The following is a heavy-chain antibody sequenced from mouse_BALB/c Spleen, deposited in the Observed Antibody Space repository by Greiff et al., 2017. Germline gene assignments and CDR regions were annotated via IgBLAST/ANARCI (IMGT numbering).Heavy chain of an antibody. CDR3: ARWGTMEAIMHY. CDR1: GFTFSSFG. D-gene: IGHD1-1*02. J-gene: IGHJ4*01. V-gene: IGHV5-17*02. Sequence: EVKLVESGGGLVQPGGSRKLSCAASGFTFSSFGMHWVRQAPEKGLEWVAYISSGSSTIYYADTVKGRFTISRDNPKNTLFLQMTSLRSEDTAMYYCARWGTMEAIMHYWGQGTSVTVSS. CDR2: ISSGSSTI.